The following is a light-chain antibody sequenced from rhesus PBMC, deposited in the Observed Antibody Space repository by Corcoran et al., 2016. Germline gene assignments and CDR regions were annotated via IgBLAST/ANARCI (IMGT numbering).Light chain of an antibody. Sequence: DIQMTQSPSSLSASVGDTVTITCRASQGISSWLAWSQPNPGKAPKILIYTSSSLQSGVPSRFSGSGSGTDFTLTISSLQSEDFATYYCQQYSSRPYSFGQGTKVEIK. CDR3: QQYSSRPYS. J-gene: IGKJ2*01. V-gene: IGKV1-22*01. CDR2: TSS. CDR1: QGISSW.